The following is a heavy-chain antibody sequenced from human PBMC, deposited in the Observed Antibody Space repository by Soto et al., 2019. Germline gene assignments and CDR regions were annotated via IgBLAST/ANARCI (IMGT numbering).Heavy chain of an antibody. J-gene: IGHJ3*02. CDR2: IIPIFGTA. D-gene: IGHD3-22*01. CDR1: GGTFSSYA. V-gene: IGHV1-69*01. Sequence: QVQLVQSGAEVKKPGSSVKVSCKASGGTFSSYAISWVRQAPGQGLEWMGGIIPIFGTANYAQKFQGRVTITADESTSTAYMGLSSLRSEDTAVYYCARDPTYYDSSGYYYPPAFDIWGQGTMVTVSS. CDR3: ARDPTYYDSSGYYYPPAFDI.